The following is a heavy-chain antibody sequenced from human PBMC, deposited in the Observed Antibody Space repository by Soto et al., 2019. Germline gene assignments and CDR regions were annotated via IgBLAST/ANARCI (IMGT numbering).Heavy chain of an antibody. J-gene: IGHJ3*02. CDR2: INLDSGGT. CDR1: GYTFTGYY. D-gene: IGHD2-8*01. V-gene: IGHV1-2*04. Sequence: ASVKVSCKASGYTFTGYYMHWVRQAPGQGLEWMGWINLDSGGTNYAQKFQGCVTMTRDTSISTAYMELSRLRSDDTAVYYCAGKWSDAFDIWGQGTVVAVSS. CDR3: AGKWSDAFDI.